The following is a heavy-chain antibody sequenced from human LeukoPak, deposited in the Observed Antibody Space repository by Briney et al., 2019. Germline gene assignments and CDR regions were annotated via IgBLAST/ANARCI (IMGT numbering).Heavy chain of an antibody. Sequence: SETLSLTCTVSGGSISSGSYYWSWIRQPAGRGLEWIGRIYTSGSTNYNPSLKSRVTISVDTSKIQFSLKLSSVTAADTAVYYCASAPRSGTYLFEYWGQGTLVTVSS. V-gene: IGHV4-61*02. CDR3: ASAPRSGTYLFEY. J-gene: IGHJ4*02. CDR1: GGSISSGSYY. CDR2: IYTSGST. D-gene: IGHD3-10*01.